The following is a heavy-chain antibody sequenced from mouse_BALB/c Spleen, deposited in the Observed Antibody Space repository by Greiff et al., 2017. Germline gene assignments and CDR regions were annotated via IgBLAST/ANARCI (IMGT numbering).Heavy chain of an antibody. CDR2: ISTYSGNT. CDR3: ASDYGFAY. D-gene: IGHD1-2*01. Sequence: QVQLQQSGPELVRPGVSVKLSCTGSGYSFTDYAMHWVKQSHAKSLEWFEVISTYSGNTNYNQKFKGKATMTVDKSSSPAYMELARLTAEESAIYYCASDYGFAYWGQGTLVTVAA. J-gene: IGHJ3*01. V-gene: IGHV1-67*01. CDR1: GYSFTDYA.